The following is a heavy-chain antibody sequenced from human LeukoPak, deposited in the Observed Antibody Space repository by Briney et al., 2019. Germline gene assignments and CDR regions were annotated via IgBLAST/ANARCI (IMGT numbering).Heavy chain of an antibody. CDR2: ISSSGSTI. CDR1: RFTFSSYK. Sequence: GGSLRLSCAASRFTFSSYKMHRVRQAPGKGLEWVSYISSSGSTIYYGDSVKGRFTISRDNARGSLYLQMNSLRAEDTAVYYCAREDDSSGYNFDYWGQGTLVTVSS. CDR3: AREDDSSGYNFDY. V-gene: IGHV3-48*03. D-gene: IGHD3-22*01. J-gene: IGHJ4*02.